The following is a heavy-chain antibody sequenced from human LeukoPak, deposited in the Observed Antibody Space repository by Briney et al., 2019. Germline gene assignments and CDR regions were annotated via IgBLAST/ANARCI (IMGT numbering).Heavy chain of an antibody. Sequence: PSETLSLTCIVSGVSISSSNYYWGWIRQPPGKGLEWIGTIFYTGSTNYNPSLKSRVTISVDTSKNQFSLRLSSVTAADTAVYYCARESKTYYFDYSDYYPYYFDSWGQGTLVTVSS. CDR2: IFYTGST. V-gene: IGHV4-39*02. J-gene: IGHJ4*02. D-gene: IGHD3-22*01. CDR1: GVSISSSNYY. CDR3: ARESKTYYFDYSDYYPYYFDS.